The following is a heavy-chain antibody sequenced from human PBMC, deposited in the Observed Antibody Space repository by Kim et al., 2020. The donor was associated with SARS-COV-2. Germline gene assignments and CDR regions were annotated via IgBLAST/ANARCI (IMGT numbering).Heavy chain of an antibody. CDR2: GNP. D-gene: IGHD6-19*01. CDR3: AREGQWTDY. Sequence: GNPTYAQGFTGRFVFSWDTSVSTAYLQISSLKAEDTAVYYCAREGQWTDYWGQGTLVTVSS. J-gene: IGHJ4*02. V-gene: IGHV7-4-1*02.